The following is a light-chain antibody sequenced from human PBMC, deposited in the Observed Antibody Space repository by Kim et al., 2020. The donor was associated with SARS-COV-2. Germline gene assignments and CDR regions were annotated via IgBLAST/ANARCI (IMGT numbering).Light chain of an antibody. V-gene: IGKV3-15*01. J-gene: IGKJ2*03. CDR1: ESVSTS. Sequence: MSQSPATLSASPGETVTLSCRATESVSTSLAWYQQRPGQAPTLLIYGASTRATGIPARFTGSGSGSQFTLTIRGLQSEDFAVYHCHQYHTWPYSVGRGTKLEIK. CDR3: HQYHTWPYS. CDR2: GAS.